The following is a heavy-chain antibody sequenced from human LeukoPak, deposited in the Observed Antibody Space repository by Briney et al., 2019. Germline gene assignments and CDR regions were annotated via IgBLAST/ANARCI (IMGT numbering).Heavy chain of an antibody. D-gene: IGHD2-15*01. CDR2: IGTAGDT. Sequence: GGSLRLSCAASGFTFSSYDMYWVRQATGKGLVWVSAIGTAGDTYYPGSVKGRFTISRENAKNSLYLQMNSLRVGDTAVYYCVRGPYCSGGSCYGHFDHWGQGTLVTASS. J-gene: IGHJ4*02. CDR3: VRGPYCSGGSCYGHFDH. CDR1: GFTFSSYD. V-gene: IGHV3-13*01.